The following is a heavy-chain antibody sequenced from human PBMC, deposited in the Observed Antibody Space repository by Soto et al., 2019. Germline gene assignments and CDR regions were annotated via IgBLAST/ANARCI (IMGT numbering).Heavy chain of an antibody. J-gene: IGHJ6*02. Sequence: GASVKVSCKASGFTFTSSAMQWVRQARGQRLEWIGWIVVGSGNTNYAQKFQERVTITRDMSTSTAYMELSSLRSEDTAVYYCAAGGAAGTNSYYYYGMDVWGQGTTVTVSS. CDR3: AAGGAAGTNSYYYYGMDV. D-gene: IGHD6-13*01. CDR2: IVVGSGNT. CDR1: GFTFTSSA. V-gene: IGHV1-58*02.